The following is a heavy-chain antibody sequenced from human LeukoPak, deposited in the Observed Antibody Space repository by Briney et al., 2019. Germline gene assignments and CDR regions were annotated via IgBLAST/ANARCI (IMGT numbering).Heavy chain of an antibody. Sequence: SETLSLTCSVSGGSIRNYFWSWIRQPAGKGLEWIGRTYTSGSTDYNPSLRSRVTMSVDTSRNQFSLKLTSMTAADTAVYYCARESKSYDGSGFYHDYWGQGTLAAVSS. D-gene: IGHD3-22*01. CDR2: TYTSGST. CDR1: GGSIRNYF. J-gene: IGHJ4*02. V-gene: IGHV4-4*07. CDR3: ARESKSYDGSGFYHDY.